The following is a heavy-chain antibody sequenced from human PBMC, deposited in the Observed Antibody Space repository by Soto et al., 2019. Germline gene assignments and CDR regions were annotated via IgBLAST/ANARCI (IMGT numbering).Heavy chain of an antibody. CDR2: IYYSGST. J-gene: IGHJ5*02. CDR1: GGSISSYY. Sequence: QVQLQESGPGLVKPSETLSLTCTVSGGSISSYYWNWIRQPPGKGLEWIGYIYYSGSTKYNPSLKSRVTISVDTSKNQFSLKLSSVNAADTAVYYCARDRLANWFDPWGQGTLVTVSS. CDR3: ARDRLANWFDP. V-gene: IGHV4-59*01. D-gene: IGHD3-9*01.